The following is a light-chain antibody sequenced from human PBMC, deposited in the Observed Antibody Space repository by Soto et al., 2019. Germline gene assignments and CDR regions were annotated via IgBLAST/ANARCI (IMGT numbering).Light chain of an antibody. Sequence: EIVLTQSPGTLSLSPGERATLSCRASQSVSSTDLVWYQQKPGQAPRLLIYGASTRATGIPDRFSGSGSGTDLTLTISRLEPEDFAVYYCHQFGTSARTFGQGTEVEVK. CDR2: GAS. J-gene: IGKJ1*01. CDR1: QSVSSTD. CDR3: HQFGTSART. V-gene: IGKV3-20*01.